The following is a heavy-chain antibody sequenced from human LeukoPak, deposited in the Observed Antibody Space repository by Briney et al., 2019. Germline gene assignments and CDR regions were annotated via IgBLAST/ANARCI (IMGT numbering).Heavy chain of an antibody. CDR3: AKEYTGYAYFDY. CDR1: GFTFSTYA. CDR2: IHSGGTT. J-gene: IGHJ4*02. Sequence: GGSLRLSCAASGFTFSTYAMYWVRQAPGKGLEWVSVIHSGGTTYYADSVKGRFTISRDSSKNTLFLQMNSLRADDTAVYYCAKEYTGYAYFDYWGQGTLVTVSS. V-gene: IGHV3-53*01. D-gene: IGHD3-9*01.